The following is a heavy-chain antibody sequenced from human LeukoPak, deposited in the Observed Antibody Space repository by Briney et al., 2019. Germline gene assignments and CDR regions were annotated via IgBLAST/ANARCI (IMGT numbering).Heavy chain of an antibody. CDR3: ASRAGCSSTSCLNYYGMDV. D-gene: IGHD2-2*01. V-gene: IGHV3-7*01. CDR2: IKQDGSEK. Sequence: LGGSLRLSWAASGFTFSSYWMSWVRKAPGKGLEWVANIKQDGSEKYCVDSVKGRFTISRDNAKNSLYLQMNSLRAEDTAVYYCASRAGCSSTSCLNYYGMDVWGQGTTVTVSS. J-gene: IGHJ6*02. CDR1: GFTFSSYW.